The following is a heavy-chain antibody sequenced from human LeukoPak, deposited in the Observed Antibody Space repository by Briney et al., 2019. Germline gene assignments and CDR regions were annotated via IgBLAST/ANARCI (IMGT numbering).Heavy chain of an antibody. CDR1: GGTFSSYA. V-gene: IGHV1-69*05. D-gene: IGHD5-24*01. CDR2: IIPIFGTA. J-gene: IGHJ4*02. CDR3: AREGGWLQPTPFDY. Sequence: GASVKVSCKASGGTFSSYAISRVRQAPGQGLEWMGRIIPIFGTANYAQKFQGRVTITTDESTSTAYMELSSLRSEDTAVYYCAREGGWLQPTPFDYWGQGTLVTVSS.